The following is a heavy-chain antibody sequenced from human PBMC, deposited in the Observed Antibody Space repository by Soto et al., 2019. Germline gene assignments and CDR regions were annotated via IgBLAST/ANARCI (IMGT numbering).Heavy chain of an antibody. CDR2: ISSGSSYL. Sequence: EVQLVESGGGLVKPGGSLRLSCAASGFTFSSYSMNWVRQAPGKGLEWVSCISSGSSYLSYADSVKGRFTISRDNAKNALYVEMNSLRAEDTAVYYCARARFSNGWYFDHWGQGTLVSVSS. V-gene: IGHV3-21*02. CDR1: GFTFSSYS. CDR3: ARARFSNGWYFDH. J-gene: IGHJ4*02. D-gene: IGHD3-22*01.